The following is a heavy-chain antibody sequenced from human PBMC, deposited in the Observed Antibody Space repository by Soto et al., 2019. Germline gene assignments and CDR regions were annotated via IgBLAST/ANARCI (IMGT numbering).Heavy chain of an antibody. Sequence: QVQLQQSGPGLVKPSQTLSLTCAISGDSVSSNSAAWNWIRQSPSRGLEWLGRTYYRSKWYNDYAVSVKSRITSKPDTSKNQFSLQLNSVTPEDTAVYYCARESSSRYCSGGSCYRVFDYWGQGTLVTVSS. CDR2: TYYRSKWYN. D-gene: IGHD2-15*01. V-gene: IGHV6-1*01. J-gene: IGHJ4*02. CDR1: GDSVSSNSAA. CDR3: ARESSSRYCSGGSCYRVFDY.